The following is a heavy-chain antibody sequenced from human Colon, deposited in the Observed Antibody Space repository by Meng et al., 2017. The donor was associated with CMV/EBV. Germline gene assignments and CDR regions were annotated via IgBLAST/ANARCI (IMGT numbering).Heavy chain of an antibody. J-gene: IGHJ6*02. CDR1: GGSFNSYT. CDR3: ARNPRLYGMDV. V-gene: IGHV1-69*02. Sequence: SVKVSCKASGGSFNSYTINWVRQAPGQGLEWMGSIIPVLTITSYTQKFQGRVTITADKSTSTAYMDLSSLRSEDTAVYYCARNPRLYGMDVWGQGTTVTVSS. CDR2: IIPVLTIT. D-gene: IGHD3-22*01.